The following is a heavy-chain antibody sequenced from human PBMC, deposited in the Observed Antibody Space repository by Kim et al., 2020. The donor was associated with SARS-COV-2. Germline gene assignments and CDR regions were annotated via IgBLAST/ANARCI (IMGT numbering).Heavy chain of an antibody. Sequence: SETLSLTCAVYGGSFSGYYWSWIRQPPGKGLEWIGEINHSGSTNYNPSLKSRVTISVDTSKNQFSLKLSSVTAADTAVYYCARGRRWGSSWYYYYYGMDVWGQGTTVTVSS. D-gene: IGHD6-13*01. CDR1: GGSFSGYY. V-gene: IGHV4-34*01. CDR2: INHSGST. J-gene: IGHJ6*02. CDR3: ARGRRWGSSWYYYYYGMDV.